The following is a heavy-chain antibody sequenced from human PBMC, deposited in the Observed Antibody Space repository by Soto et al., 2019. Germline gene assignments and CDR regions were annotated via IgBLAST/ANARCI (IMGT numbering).Heavy chain of an antibody. J-gene: IGHJ6*02. CDR2: MNPNSGNT. V-gene: IGHV1-8*01. Sequence: ASVKVSCKASGYTFISYDINWVRQATGQGLEWMGWMNPNSGNTGYAQKFQGRVTMTRNTSISTAYMELGSLRSEDTAVYYCARVSSHTIFGVSHYYYYGMDVWGQGTTVTVSS. CDR1: GYTFISYD. D-gene: IGHD3-3*01. CDR3: ARVSSHTIFGVSHYYYYGMDV.